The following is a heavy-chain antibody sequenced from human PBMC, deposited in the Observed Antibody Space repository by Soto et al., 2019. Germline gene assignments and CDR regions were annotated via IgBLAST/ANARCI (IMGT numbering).Heavy chain of an antibody. D-gene: IGHD2-8*01. CDR2: IRHDGSNI. CDR3: ARDGGNGIDY. Sequence: PGGSLRLSCAASGFSFGTCVMHWVRQAPGKGLEWVAVIRHDGSNIYYADSVKGRFTISRDNSRNTLYLQISSLRAEDTAVYYCARDGGNGIDYWGQGTLVTVSS. CDR1: GFSFGTCV. J-gene: IGHJ4*02. V-gene: IGHV3-33*01.